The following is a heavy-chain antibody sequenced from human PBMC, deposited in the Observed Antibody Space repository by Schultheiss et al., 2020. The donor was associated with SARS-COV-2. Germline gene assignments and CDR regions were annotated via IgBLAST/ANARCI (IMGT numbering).Heavy chain of an antibody. J-gene: IGHJ6*02. CDR2: ISAYNGNT. Sequence: ASVKVSCKASGGTFSSYAISWVRQAPGQGLEWMGWISAYNGNTNYAQKLQGRVTMTTDTSTSTAYMELRSLRSDDTAVYYCASRYYDFWSGSEPYYYGMDVWGQGTTVTVSS. D-gene: IGHD3-3*01. V-gene: IGHV1-18*01. CDR3: ASRYYDFWSGSEPYYYGMDV. CDR1: GGTFSSYA.